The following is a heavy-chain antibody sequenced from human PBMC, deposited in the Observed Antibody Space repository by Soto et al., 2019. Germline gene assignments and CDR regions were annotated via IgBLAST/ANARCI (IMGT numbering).Heavy chain of an antibody. CDR2: INAGNGNT. Sequence: QVQLVQSGAEVKKPGASVKVSCKASGYTFTSYAMHWVRQAPGQRLERMGWINAGNGNTKSSQKFQGRVTITRDTSASTSYMELSSLRSEDTAVYYCARVGFWSGYYTGRNYSYGMDVWGQGTTVTVSS. D-gene: IGHD3-3*01. CDR1: GYTFTSYA. CDR3: ARVGFWSGYYTGRNYSYGMDV. J-gene: IGHJ6*02. V-gene: IGHV1-3*01.